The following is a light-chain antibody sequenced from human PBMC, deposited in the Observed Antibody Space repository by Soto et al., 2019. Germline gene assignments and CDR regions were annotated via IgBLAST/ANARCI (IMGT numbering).Light chain of an antibody. J-gene: IGKJ2*03. Sequence: ELVMTQSPATLSVSPGERATLSCRASQSVSSNLAWSQQKPGQAPRILVYGASIRATGIPDRFSGIGSGTEFSLSISSLQSEDFAVYYCQQYIQWRSYSFGLGTKLEIE. V-gene: IGKV3-15*01. CDR2: GAS. CDR1: QSVSSN. CDR3: QQYIQWRSYS.